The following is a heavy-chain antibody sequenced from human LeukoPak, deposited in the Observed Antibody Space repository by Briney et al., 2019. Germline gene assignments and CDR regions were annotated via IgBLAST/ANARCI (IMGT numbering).Heavy chain of an antibody. V-gene: IGHV3-30*02. CDR1: GFTFSTYG. Sequence: GGSLRLSCAASGFTFSTYGMHWVRQAPGKGLEWVSFLRYDGSNKYYADSVKGRFTISRDNAKNSVYLQMNSLRAEDRAVYYCARGAYQLKLGWFDPWGQGTLVTVSS. D-gene: IGHD2-2*01. J-gene: IGHJ5*02. CDR3: ARGAYQLKLGWFDP. CDR2: LRYDGSNK.